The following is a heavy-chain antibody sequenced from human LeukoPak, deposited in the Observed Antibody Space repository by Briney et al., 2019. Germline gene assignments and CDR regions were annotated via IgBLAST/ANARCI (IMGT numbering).Heavy chain of an antibody. CDR2: INPNSGGT. J-gene: IGHJ4*02. D-gene: IGHD4-17*01. V-gene: IGHV1-2*02. Sequence: ASVKVSCKASGYTFTGYYMHWVRQAPGQGLEWMGWINPNSGGTNYAQKFQGRVTMTRDTSISTAYMELSRLRSDDTAVYYCARAEADYGDFRYDYWGQGTLVTVSS. CDR3: ARAEADYGDFRYDY. CDR1: GYTFTGYY.